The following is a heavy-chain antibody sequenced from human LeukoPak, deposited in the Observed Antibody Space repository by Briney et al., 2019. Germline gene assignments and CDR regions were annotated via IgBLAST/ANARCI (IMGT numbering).Heavy chain of an antibody. D-gene: IGHD4-11*01. V-gene: IGHV4-59*01. CDR2: IYYAGST. J-gene: IGHJ3*02. CDR3: ARDRRESSKPNDAFDI. CDR1: GGSISSYY. Sequence: SETLSLTCSVSGGSISSYYWSWIRQPPGKGLEWIGYIYYAGSTNYNPSLESRVTISIDTSKKQLSLKLRSVTAADTAVYYCARDRRESSKPNDAFDIWGRGTMVTVSS.